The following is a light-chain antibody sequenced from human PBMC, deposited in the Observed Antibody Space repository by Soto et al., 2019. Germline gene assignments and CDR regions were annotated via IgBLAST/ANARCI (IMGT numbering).Light chain of an antibody. CDR3: CSYAGSYYYV. V-gene: IGLV2-11*01. Sequence: QSLLTQPRSGSGSPGQSVTLSCPGTSSDVGGYNYVSWYQQHPGKAPKLMIYDVSKRPSGVPDRFSGSKSGNTASLTISGLQAEDEADYYCCSYAGSYYYVFGTGTKVTVL. J-gene: IGLJ1*01. CDR1: SSDVGGYNY. CDR2: DVS.